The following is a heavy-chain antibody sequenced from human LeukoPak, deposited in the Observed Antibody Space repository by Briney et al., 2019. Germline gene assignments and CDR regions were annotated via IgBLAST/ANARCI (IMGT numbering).Heavy chain of an antibody. CDR3: ARDRGGDSSGYYVELDY. CDR2: INPSGGST. D-gene: IGHD3-22*01. CDR1: GYTFTSYY. V-gene: IGHV1-46*01. Sequence: GASVKVSCKASGYTFTSYYMHWVRQAPGQGLEWMGIINPSGGSTSYAQKFQGRVTMTRDMSTSTVYMELSSLRSEDTAVYYCARDRGGDSSGYYVELDYWGQGTLVTVSS. J-gene: IGHJ4*02.